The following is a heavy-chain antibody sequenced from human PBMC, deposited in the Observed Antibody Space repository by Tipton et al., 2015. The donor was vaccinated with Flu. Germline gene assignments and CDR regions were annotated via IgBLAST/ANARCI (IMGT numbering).Heavy chain of an antibody. D-gene: IGHD3-22*01. V-gene: IGHV4-38-2*02. Sequence: TLSLTCAVSGYSIGSGYYWGWIRQAPGKGLEWIASIYHSGTTYYNPSLKSRVTISLDTSKNQFSLKLSSVTAADTAVYYCAREKIPHSYYYDSTTYTNYFDYWGQGTLVTVSS. CDR2: IYHSGTT. CDR3: AREKIPHSYYYDSTTYTNYFDY. CDR1: GYSIGSGYY. J-gene: IGHJ4*02.